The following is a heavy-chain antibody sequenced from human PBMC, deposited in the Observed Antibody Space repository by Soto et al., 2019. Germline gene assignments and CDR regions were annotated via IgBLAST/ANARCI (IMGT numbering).Heavy chain of an antibody. CDR2: MYYSGST. CDR1: GGSISSSSYY. D-gene: IGHD2-21*02. Sequence: SETLSLTCTVSGGSISSSSYYWGWIRQPPGKGLEWIGSMYYSGSTYYNPSLKSRVTISVDTSKNQFSLNLSSVTAADTAVYYCASPPLYCGGDCYYLYWGQGTLVTVSS. V-gene: IGHV4-39*01. CDR3: ASPPLYCGGDCYYLY. J-gene: IGHJ4*02.